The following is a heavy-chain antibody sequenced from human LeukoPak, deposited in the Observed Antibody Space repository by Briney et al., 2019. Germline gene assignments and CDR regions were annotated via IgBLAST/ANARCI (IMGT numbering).Heavy chain of an antibody. Sequence: ASVKVSCKASGYTFTGYYMHWVRQAPGQGLEWMGRINPNGGGTNYAQKFQGRVTMTRDTSISTAYMELSRLRSDDTAVYYCARNLVGAILFDYWGQGTLVTVSS. CDR3: ARNLVGAILFDY. V-gene: IGHV1-2*06. J-gene: IGHJ4*02. CDR2: INPNGGGT. D-gene: IGHD1-26*01. CDR1: GYTFTGYY.